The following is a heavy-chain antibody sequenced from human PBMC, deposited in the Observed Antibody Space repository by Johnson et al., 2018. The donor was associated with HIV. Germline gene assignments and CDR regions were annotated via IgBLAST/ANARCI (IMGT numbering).Heavy chain of an antibody. CDR2: VSSDGSNK. D-gene: IGHD1-26*01. CDR3: ARGGRYSESVNDAHDI. V-gene: IGHV3-30*04. Sequence: QVQLVESGGGVVQPGGSLRLSCAASGFTFTNYAMDWVRQAPGKGLEWVAFVSSDGSNKKYADSVKGRFTISRDNSKNTVYLQMNSLGVEDTAVYYCARGGRYSESVNDAHDIWGQGTKVTVSS. CDR1: GFTFTNYA. J-gene: IGHJ3*02.